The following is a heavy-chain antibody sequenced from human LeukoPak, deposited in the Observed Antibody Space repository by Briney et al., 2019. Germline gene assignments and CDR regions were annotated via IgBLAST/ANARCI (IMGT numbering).Heavy chain of an antibody. V-gene: IGHV3-7*01. J-gene: IGHJ4*02. CDR1: GFTSSSYW. CDR3: ARRAPSHDFDD. Sequence: PGGSLRLSCAASGFTSSSYWMSWVRQAPGKGLEWVANIKQDGSEKYYVDSVKGRFTISRDNAKNSLYLQMNSLRVEDTALYYCARRAPSHDFDDWGQGTLVTVSS. CDR2: IKQDGSEK.